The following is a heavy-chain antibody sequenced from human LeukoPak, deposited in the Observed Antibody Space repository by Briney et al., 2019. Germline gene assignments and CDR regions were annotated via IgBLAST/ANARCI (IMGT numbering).Heavy chain of an antibody. CDR1: GGSIRNYF. D-gene: IGHD6-25*01. J-gene: IGHJ6*03. Sequence: SETLSLTCTVSGGSIRNYFRSWIRQPPGKGLESIAYFYYSDSTNYNPSLKSRLSVSVDTSRNQFSLKLSSVTAADTGVYYCARFPASAEYRHYYYMDVWGKGTTVTVSS. CDR3: ARFPASAEYRHYYYMDV. V-gene: IGHV4-59*01. CDR2: FYYSDST.